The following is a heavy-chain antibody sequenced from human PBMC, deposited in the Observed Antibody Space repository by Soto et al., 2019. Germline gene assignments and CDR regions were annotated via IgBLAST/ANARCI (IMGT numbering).Heavy chain of an antibody. CDR1: GFTFSSYG. CDR3: ARAIGGFGESVDY. D-gene: IGHD3-10*01. CDR2: IWYDGSNK. V-gene: IGHV3-33*01. Sequence: QVQLVESGGGVVQPGRSLRLSCAASGFTFSSYGMHWVRQAPGKGLEWVAVIWYDGSNKYYADSVKGRFTISRDNSKNTLDLQMNSLRAEDTAVYYCARAIGGFGESVDYWGQGTLVTVSS. J-gene: IGHJ4*02.